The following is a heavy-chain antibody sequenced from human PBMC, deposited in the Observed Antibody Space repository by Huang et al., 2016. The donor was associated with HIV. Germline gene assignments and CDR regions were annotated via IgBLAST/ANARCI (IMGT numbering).Heavy chain of an antibody. Sequence: EVQLMESGGGLVQPGGSLRLSCAASGFTFSTYNMNGVRQAPGKGLEWVSYMNSSSGSIYYADSVKGRFTISRDNAKNSLYLQMNSLRAEDTAVYYCARFGSYYYGSGSYLDAFDIWGQGTMVTVSS. J-gene: IGHJ3*02. CDR1: GFTFSTYN. V-gene: IGHV3-48*01. CDR2: MNSSSGSI. D-gene: IGHD3-10*01. CDR3: ARFGSYYYGSGSYLDAFDI.